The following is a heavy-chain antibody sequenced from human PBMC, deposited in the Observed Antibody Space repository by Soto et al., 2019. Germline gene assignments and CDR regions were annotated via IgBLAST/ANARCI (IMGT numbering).Heavy chain of an antibody. J-gene: IGHJ4*02. CDR1: GGSISSSSYY. V-gene: IGHV4-39*01. CDR3: ARTVQEWFGELLSLPYFDY. CDR2: IYYSGST. D-gene: IGHD3-10*01. Sequence: QLQLQESGPGLVKPSETLSLTCTVSGGSISSSSYYWGWIRQPPGKGLEWIGSIYYSGSTYYNPSLKSRVTISVDTSKNQFSLKLSSVTAADTAVYYCARTVQEWFGELLSLPYFDYWGQGTLVTVSS.